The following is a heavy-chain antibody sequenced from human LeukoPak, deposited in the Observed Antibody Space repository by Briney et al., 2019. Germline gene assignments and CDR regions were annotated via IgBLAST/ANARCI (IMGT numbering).Heavy chain of an antibody. V-gene: IGHV3-23*01. CDR2: ISGSGGGT. CDR1: GFTFSSYA. D-gene: IGHD3-3*01. J-gene: IGHJ4*02. Sequence: GGSLRLSCAASGFTFSSYAMSWVRQAPGKGLEWVSAISGSGGGTYYADSVKGRFTISRDNSKNTLYLQMNSLRAEDTAVYYCAKARFLEWLPFDDWGQGTLVTVSS. CDR3: AKARFLEWLPFDD.